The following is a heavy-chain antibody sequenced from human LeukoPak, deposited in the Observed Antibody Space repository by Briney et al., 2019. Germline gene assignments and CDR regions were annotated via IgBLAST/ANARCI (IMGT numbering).Heavy chain of an antibody. CDR3: AREGGPYRPLDY. CDR2: IYYSGST. CDR1: GGSVSSDNYY. J-gene: IGHJ4*02. V-gene: IGHV4-61*03. Sequence: KPSETLSLTCTVSGGSVSSDNYYWSWIRQPPGKGLEWIGYIYYSGSTNYNPSLKSRVTISVDMSENHISLKLTSVTAADTAVYYCAREGGPYRPLDYSGQGTLVTVSS.